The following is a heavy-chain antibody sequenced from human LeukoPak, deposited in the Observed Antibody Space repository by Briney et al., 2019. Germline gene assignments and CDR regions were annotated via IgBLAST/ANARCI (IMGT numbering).Heavy chain of an antibody. CDR2: IGGSGGST. J-gene: IGHJ4*02. CDR1: GFTFSSYA. V-gene: IGHV3-23*01. Sequence: GGSLRLSCAASGFTFSSYAMSWVRQAPGRGLEWVSAIGGSGGSTYYADSVKGRFTISRDNSKNTLYLQMNSLRAEDTAVYYCATDIVVVPAAMHFDYWGQGTLVTVSS. D-gene: IGHD2-2*01. CDR3: ATDIVVVPAAMHFDY.